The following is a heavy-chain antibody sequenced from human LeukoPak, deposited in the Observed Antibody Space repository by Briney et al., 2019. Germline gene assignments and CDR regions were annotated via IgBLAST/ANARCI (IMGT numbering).Heavy chain of an antibody. J-gene: IGHJ6*02. CDR3: AKVRGQDYYYGMDV. CDR2: ISGSGDST. CDR1: GFTFSSYA. Sequence: GGSLRLSCAASGFTFSSYAMSWVRQAPGKGLEWVSAISGSGDSTYYADSVKGRFTISRDNSKNTLYLQMNSLRAEDTAVYYCAKVRGQDYYYGMDVWGQGTTVTVSS. V-gene: IGHV3-23*01.